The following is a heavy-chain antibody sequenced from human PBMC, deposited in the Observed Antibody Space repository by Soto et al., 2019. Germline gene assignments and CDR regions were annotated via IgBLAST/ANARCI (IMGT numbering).Heavy chain of an antibody. D-gene: IGHD3-16*01. J-gene: IGHJ4*02. CDR1: GGTFSSYA. V-gene: IGHV1-69*06. CDR2: IIPIFGTA. Sequence: RASVKVSCKASGGTFSSYAISWVLQAPGQGLEWMGRIIPIFGTANYAQKFQGRVTITADKSTSTAYMELSSLRSEDTAVYYCARDPYYDYVWGSYGAYWGQGTLVTVSS. CDR3: ARDPYYDYVWGSYGAY.